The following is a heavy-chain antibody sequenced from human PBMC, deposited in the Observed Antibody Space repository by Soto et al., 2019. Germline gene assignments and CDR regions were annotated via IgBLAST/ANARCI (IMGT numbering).Heavy chain of an antibody. CDR3: AKAYSANVFDY. CDR1: GFSFSTYA. D-gene: IGHD3-16*01. V-gene: IGHV3-23*01. J-gene: IGHJ4*02. CDR2: ISGSGGDT. Sequence: EVQLLESGGGLVQPGESLRLSCAASGFSFSTYAMTWVRQAPGKGLQWVSAISGSGGDTYYTDSVRGRFTISRDNSKNTLYLQMNSLRAEDTAVYFCAKAYSANVFDYWGQGTLVTVSS.